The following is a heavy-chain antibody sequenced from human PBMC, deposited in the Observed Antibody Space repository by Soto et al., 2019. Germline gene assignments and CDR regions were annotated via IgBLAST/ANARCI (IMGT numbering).Heavy chain of an antibody. D-gene: IGHD5-12*01. J-gene: IGHJ4*03. CDR3: AVLAKHLGATGFFYLGKGG. V-gene: IGHV1-3*01. Sequence: GASVKVSCTACGYTFTSYAMHWVRQAPGQRLEWMGWINAGNGNTKYSQKFQGRVTITRDTSASTAYMELSSLRSEDTAVYYCAVLAKHLGATGFFYLGKGGGGQGGQGPV. CDR2: INAGNGNT. CDR1: GYTFTSYA.